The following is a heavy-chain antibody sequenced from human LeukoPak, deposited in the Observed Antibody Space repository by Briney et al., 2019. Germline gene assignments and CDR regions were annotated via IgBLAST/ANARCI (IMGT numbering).Heavy chain of an antibody. Sequence: GGSLRLSCAASGFTVSSNYMSWVRQAPGKGLGWVSGISGNGGGTYHADSVKGRFTISRDNSKNTLYLQMNSLRAEDTAVYYCAKSFGYSRSWFDYWGQGTLVTVSS. V-gene: IGHV3-23*01. J-gene: IGHJ4*02. CDR2: ISGNGGGT. CDR3: AKSFGYSRSWFDY. CDR1: GFTVSSNY. D-gene: IGHD6-13*01.